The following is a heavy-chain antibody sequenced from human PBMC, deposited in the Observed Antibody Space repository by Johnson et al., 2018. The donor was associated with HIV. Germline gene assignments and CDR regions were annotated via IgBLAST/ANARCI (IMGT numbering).Heavy chain of an antibody. D-gene: IGHD3-10*01. V-gene: IGHV3-66*01. J-gene: IGHJ3*02. Sequence: VQLVESGGGLVQPGGSLRLSCAASGFTVTTKYMSWVRQAPGKELEWVSVIYSGCSTYYADSVKGRFTISRDNSKNTLYLQMNSLRVEDTAVYYCASEVRGVLDIWGQGTMVTVSS. CDR2: IYSGCST. CDR1: GFTVTTKY. CDR3: ASEVRGVLDI.